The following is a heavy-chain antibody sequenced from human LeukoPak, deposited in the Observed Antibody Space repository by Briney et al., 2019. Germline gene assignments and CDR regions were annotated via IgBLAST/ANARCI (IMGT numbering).Heavy chain of an antibody. CDR1: GFTFTSSA. CDR3: AADHDSTGFDY. D-gene: IGHD6-19*01. J-gene: IGHJ4*02. Sequence: TSVKVSCKASGFTFTSSAVQWVRQARGQRLEWMGWIVVGSGNTNYAQKFQERVTITRDMSTSTAYMKLSSLRSEDTAVYFCAADHDSTGFDYWGQGTLVTVSS. CDR2: IVVGSGNT. V-gene: IGHV1-58*01.